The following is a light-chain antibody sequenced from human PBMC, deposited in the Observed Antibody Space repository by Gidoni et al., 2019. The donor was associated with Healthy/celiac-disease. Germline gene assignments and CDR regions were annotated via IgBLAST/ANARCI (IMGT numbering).Light chain of an antibody. CDR1: SLRSYY. CDR2: GKN. Sequence: ALGQTVRITCQGDSLRSYYASWYQQKPGQAPVLVIYGKNNRPSGIPDRFSGSSSGNTASLTITGAQAEDEADYYCNSRDSSGNPLFGGGTKLTGL. V-gene: IGLV3-19*01. CDR3: NSRDSSGNPL. J-gene: IGLJ2*01.